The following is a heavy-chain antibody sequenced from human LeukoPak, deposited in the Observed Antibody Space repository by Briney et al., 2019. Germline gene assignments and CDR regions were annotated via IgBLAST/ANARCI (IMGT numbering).Heavy chain of an antibody. D-gene: IGHD1-26*01. Sequence: SETLSLTCTVSCGSISSYYWSWIRQPPGKGREWMGYIYYRGSTNYNPSLKRRVTISVDTHTNQFSLQLSSLTAADTAVYYCARDPGATSGTGGFDPWGQGTLLTVPS. CDR2: IYYRGST. V-gene: IGHV4-59*12. CDR3: ARDPGATSGTGGFDP. CDR1: CGSISSYY. J-gene: IGHJ5*02.